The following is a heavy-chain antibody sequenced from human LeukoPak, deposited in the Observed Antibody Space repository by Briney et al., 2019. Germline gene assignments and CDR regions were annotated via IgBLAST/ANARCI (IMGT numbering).Heavy chain of an antibody. CDR1: GGSISSYY. J-gene: IGHJ3*02. CDR3: ARNGYKPSHDAFDI. CDR2: IYYSGST. D-gene: IGHD5-18*01. Sequence: PSETLSLTCTVSGGSISSYYWSWIRQPPGKGLEWIGYIYYSGSTNYNPSLKSRVTISVDTSKNQFSLKLSSVTAADTAVYYCARNGYKPSHDAFDIWGQGTMVTVSS. V-gene: IGHV4-59*01.